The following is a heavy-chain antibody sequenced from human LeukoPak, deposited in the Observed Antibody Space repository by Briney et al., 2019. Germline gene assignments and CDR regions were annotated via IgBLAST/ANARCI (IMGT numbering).Heavy chain of an antibody. J-gene: IGHJ4*02. CDR2: IDGTSSYI. CDR3: AIARYGKPHYFDY. CDR1: GLTFSSYS. Sequence: GGSLRLSCAASGLTFSSYSLNWVRQAPGKGLEWVSSIDGTSSYIYYADSVKGRFTISRDNAKNSLYLQMNSLRAEDTAVYYYAIARYGKPHYFDYWGQGTLVTVSS. V-gene: IGHV3-21*01. D-gene: IGHD4-17*01.